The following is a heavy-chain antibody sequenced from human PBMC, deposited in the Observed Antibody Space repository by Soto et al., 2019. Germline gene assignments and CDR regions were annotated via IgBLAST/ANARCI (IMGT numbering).Heavy chain of an antibody. CDR3: AKYTNYYYFYYYMDV. J-gene: IGHJ6*03. D-gene: IGHD4-4*01. V-gene: IGHV3-23*01. Sequence: GGSLRLSCVASGFSLSDYAVNWVRQAPGKGLEWVSFIISDSGNINYADSVRGRFTISRDNSKNTLYLQMNSLRAEDTAVYYCAKYTNYYYFYYYMDVWGKGTTVTVSS. CDR2: IISDSGNI. CDR1: GFSLSDYA.